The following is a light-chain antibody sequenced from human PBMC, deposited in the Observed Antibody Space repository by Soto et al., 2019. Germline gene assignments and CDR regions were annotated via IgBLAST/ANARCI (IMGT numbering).Light chain of an antibody. Sequence: EVEMTQSPATLSVSPGGRAILSCRASQTVGNNLAWYQQRPGHAPRLLIYDAFTRATGIPARFSGSGSGTEYTLTISSLQSEDFALYYCQKYNWCPRTFGPGTKVEIK. CDR1: QTVGNN. CDR3: QKYNWCPRT. CDR2: DAF. V-gene: IGKV3-15*01. J-gene: IGKJ1*01.